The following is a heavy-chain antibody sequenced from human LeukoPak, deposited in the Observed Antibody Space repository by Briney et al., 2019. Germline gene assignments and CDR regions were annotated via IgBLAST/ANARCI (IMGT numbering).Heavy chain of an antibody. CDR2: IIPIFGTA. CDR3: ARRDGVVTHDAFDI. V-gene: IGHV1-69*13. Sequence: ASVKVSCKASGYTFTSYYMHWVRQAPGQGLEWMGGIIPIFGTANYAQKFQGRVTITADESTSTAYMELSSLRSEDTAVYYCARRDGVVTHDAFDIWGQGTMVTVSS. J-gene: IGHJ3*02. D-gene: IGHD3-22*01. CDR1: GYTFTSYY.